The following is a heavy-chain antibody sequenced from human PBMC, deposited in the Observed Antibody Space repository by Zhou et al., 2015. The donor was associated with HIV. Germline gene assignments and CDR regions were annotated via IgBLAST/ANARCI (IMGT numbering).Heavy chain of an antibody. CDR3: ASCPWNSSGWYNWFDP. Sequence: QVQLVQSGAEVKKPGSSVKVSCKASGGTFSSYAISWVRQAPGQGLEWMGGIIPIFGTANYAQKFQGRVTITADESTSTAYMELSSLRSEDTAVYYCASCPWNSSGWYNWFDPGAREPWSPSPQ. CDR1: GGTFSSYA. J-gene: IGHJ5*02. CDR2: IIPIFGTA. V-gene: IGHV1-69*01. D-gene: IGHD6-19*01.